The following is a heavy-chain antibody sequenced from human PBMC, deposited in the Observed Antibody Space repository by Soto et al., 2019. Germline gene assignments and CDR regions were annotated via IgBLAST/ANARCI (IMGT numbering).Heavy chain of an antibody. V-gene: IGHV4-39*01. J-gene: IGHJ3*02. D-gene: IGHD2-15*01. CDR2: ISYTGST. Sequence: SETLSLTCTVSGYSVSSTNYYWGWIRQPPGKVLEWIGSISYTGSTFQNPSLKSRVSISVDTSKNQFSLKLRSVTAADTAVYFCARIDCSGGICYPGAFDIWGQGTMVT. CDR1: GYSVSSTNYY. CDR3: ARIDCSGGICYPGAFDI.